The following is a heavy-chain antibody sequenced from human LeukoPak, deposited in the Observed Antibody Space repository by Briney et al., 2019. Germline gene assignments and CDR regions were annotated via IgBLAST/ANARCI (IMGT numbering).Heavy chain of an antibody. CDR1: GDSFRDKKW. Sequence: SETLSLICVVSGDSFRDKKWWSCLRQPPGKGLEWIGEIYHTRDTNYTPSLKSRVTISIDKSRNQFSMRLNSVTAADTAVYYCARTRNACYSCCGFDIWGPGTMVTVSS. CDR3: ARTRNACYSCCGFDI. CDR2: IYHTRDT. J-gene: IGHJ3*02. V-gene: IGHV4/OR15-8*02. D-gene: IGHD2-8*01.